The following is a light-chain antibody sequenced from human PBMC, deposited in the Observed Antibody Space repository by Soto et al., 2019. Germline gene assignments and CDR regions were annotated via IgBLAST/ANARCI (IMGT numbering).Light chain of an antibody. Sequence: EIVMTQSPATLSVSPGERATLSCRASQTVTSDLAWYQQKPGQAPRLLIYGASPRATGVPARFSGRGSGTEFTLIISSLQSEDSAVYYCQQYNNWPFTFGQGTKLEI. V-gene: IGKV3-15*01. CDR3: QQYNNWPFT. CDR1: QTVTSD. J-gene: IGKJ2*01. CDR2: GAS.